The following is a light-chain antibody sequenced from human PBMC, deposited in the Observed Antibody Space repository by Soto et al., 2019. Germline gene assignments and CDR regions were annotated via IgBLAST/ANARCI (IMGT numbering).Light chain of an antibody. V-gene: IGKV3-15*01. CDR3: QQYNTRHPKMA. Sequence: VVTQSPATLSVCPGETATLSCRASQSVSSDLAWYQQRPGQAPRLLIYGASTRATGIPARFRGSGSGTEFRLTISSLQSEDFATYYCQQYNTRHPKMAFGRGTKVEIK. J-gene: IGKJ1*01. CDR1: QSVSSD. CDR2: GAS.